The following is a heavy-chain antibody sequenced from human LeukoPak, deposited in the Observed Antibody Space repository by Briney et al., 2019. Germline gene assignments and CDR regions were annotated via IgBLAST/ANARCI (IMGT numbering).Heavy chain of an antibody. CDR3: AKSAQYSSAWFTGSFDY. V-gene: IGHV1-2*02. J-gene: IGHJ4*02. CDR1: GYTFSDYY. D-gene: IGHD6-13*01. CDR2: INPNSGDT. Sequence: GASVKVSFKASGYTFSDYYMHWVRQAPGQGLQWVGWINPNSGDTHYAQMFQGRVTMTRDTSINTAYMELRRVRSDDTAVYYCAKSAQYSSAWFTGSFDYWGQGTLVTVSS.